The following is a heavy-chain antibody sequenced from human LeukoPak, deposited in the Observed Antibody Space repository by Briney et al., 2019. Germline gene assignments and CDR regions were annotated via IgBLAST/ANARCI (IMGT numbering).Heavy chain of an antibody. Sequence: RGSLRLSCSASGFTFSTFPMHWVRQAPGKGLEYFSAISRNGDTTYYADSVKGRFTISRDNSKNTLYLQMSSLRPEDTAVYYCVKALTDDAFDIWGQGTMVTVCS. J-gene: IGHJ3*02. CDR2: ISRNGDTT. CDR1: GFTFSTFP. V-gene: IGHV3-64D*06. CDR3: VKALTDDAFDI.